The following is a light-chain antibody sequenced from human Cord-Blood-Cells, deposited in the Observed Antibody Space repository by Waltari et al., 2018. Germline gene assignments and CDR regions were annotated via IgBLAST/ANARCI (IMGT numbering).Light chain of an antibody. Sequence: HSALTQPASVSGSPGQSITISCTGTSSDVGGYNYVPWYQQHPGKDPKLMIYEVSNRPSGVSNRFSGSKSGNTASLTISGLQAEDEADYYCSSYTSSSTLVFGTGTKVTVL. CDR2: EVS. J-gene: IGLJ1*01. CDR3: SSYTSSSTLV. CDR1: SSDVGGYNY. V-gene: IGLV2-14*01.